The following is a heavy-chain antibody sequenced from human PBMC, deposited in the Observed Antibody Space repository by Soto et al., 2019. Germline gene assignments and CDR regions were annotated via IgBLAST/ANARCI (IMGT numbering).Heavy chain of an antibody. CDR2: IYYSGST. J-gene: IGHJ4*02. D-gene: IGHD4-17*01. V-gene: IGHV4-31*03. CDR3: ASTRRLTGDYPFAFDY. CDR1: GGSISSGGYY. Sequence: QVQLQESGPGLVKPSQTLSLTCTVSGGSISSGGYYWSWIRQHPGKGLEWIGYIYYSGSTYYNPSLKSRVTISVDTSKNQFSLKLSSVTAADTAVYYCASTRRLTGDYPFAFDYWGQGTLVTVSS.